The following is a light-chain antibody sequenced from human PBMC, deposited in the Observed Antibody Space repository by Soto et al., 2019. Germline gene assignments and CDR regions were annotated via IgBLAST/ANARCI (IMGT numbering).Light chain of an antibody. V-gene: IGKV1-39*01. CDR3: QQYNSFFPT. CDR2: AAS. CDR1: QSISSY. Sequence: DIQMTQSSSSLSASVGDGVTITCRASQSISSYLNWYQQKPGKAPKLLIYAASSLQSGVPSRFSGSGSGTDFTLTVSNLQPEDFVTYYCQQYNSFFPTFGQGTKVDIK. J-gene: IGKJ2*01.